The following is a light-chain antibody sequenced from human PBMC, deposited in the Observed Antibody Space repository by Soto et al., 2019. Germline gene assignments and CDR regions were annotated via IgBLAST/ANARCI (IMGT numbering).Light chain of an antibody. Sequence: EIVMTQSPATLSVSPGERATLSCRASQSVSGSLAWYQQKPGQTPRLLIYGASTRATGIPARFSGSGSGTEFTLTISSLQSEDFAVYYCQHSGDFRWTFGQGTKVEVK. CDR3: QHSGDFRWT. V-gene: IGKV3-15*01. J-gene: IGKJ1*01. CDR2: GAS. CDR1: QSVSGS.